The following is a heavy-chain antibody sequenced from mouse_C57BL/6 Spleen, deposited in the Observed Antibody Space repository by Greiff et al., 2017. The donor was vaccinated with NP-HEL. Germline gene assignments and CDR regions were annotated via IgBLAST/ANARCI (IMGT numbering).Heavy chain of an antibody. J-gene: IGHJ4*01. CDR2: ISSGSSTI. CDR1: GFTFSDYG. CDR3: AKSYYYGGMDY. D-gene: IGHD1-1*01. Sequence: EVKLVESGGGLVKPGGSLKLSCAASGFTFSDYGMHWVRQAPEKGLEWVAYISSGSSTIYYADTVKGRFTISRDNAKNTLFLQMTSLRSEDTAMYYCAKSYYYGGMDYWGQGTSVTVSS. V-gene: IGHV5-17*01.